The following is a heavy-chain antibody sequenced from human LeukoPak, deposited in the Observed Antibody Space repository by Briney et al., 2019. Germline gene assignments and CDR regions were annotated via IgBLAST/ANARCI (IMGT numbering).Heavy chain of an antibody. V-gene: IGHV1-69*13. J-gene: IGHJ6*04. D-gene: IGHD2-2*01. CDR2: IIPIFGTA. CDR1: GGTFSSYA. CDR3: ARDPYLLGYCSSTSCPTYYYYGMDV. Sequence: ASVKVSCKASGGTFSSYAISWVRQAPEQGLEWMGGIIPIFGTANYAQKFQGRVTITADESTSTAYMELSSLRSEDTAVYYCARDPYLLGYCSSTSCPTYYYYGMDVWGKGTTVTVSS.